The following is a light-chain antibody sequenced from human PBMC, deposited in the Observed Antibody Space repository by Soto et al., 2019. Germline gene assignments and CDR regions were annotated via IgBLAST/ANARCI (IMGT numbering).Light chain of an antibody. Sequence: EIVLTQSPGTVSLSPGERATLSCRASQSVSSSYLAWYQQKPGQAPRPLIYGASSRDTGIPDRFSGSGSGTDFTLTISRLEPEDFAMYYCLQSGSWPYTFGQGTKLEIK. V-gene: IGKV3-20*01. J-gene: IGKJ2*01. CDR1: QSVSSSY. CDR3: LQSGSWPYT. CDR2: GAS.